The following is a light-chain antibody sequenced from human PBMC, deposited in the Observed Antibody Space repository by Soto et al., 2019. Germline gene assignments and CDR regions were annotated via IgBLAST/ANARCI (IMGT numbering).Light chain of an antibody. CDR3: ISYTSSDTYV. V-gene: IGLV2-14*01. J-gene: IGLJ1*01. Sequence: QSVLTQPASVSGSPGQSITISCTGTSSDVGAYKYVSWYQQHPGKAPKLMIYDVSSRPSGVSNRFSGSKSGNTASLIISGLQAEDEADYYCISYTSSDTYVFGTGTKVPVL. CDR2: DVS. CDR1: SSDVGAYKY.